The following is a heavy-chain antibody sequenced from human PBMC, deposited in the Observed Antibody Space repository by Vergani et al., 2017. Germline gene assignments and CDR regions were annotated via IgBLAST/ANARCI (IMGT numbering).Heavy chain of an antibody. V-gene: IGHV1-3*01. D-gene: IGHD3-16*01. J-gene: IGHJ6*04. CDR1: GSTFTSYA. CDR2: INAGNGNT. CDR3: ARDSPRGTPRRGLDV. Sequence: QVQLVQPGAEVKKPGASAKVSCKASGSTFTSYAMHWVRQAPGQRIEWMGWINAGNGNTKYSQKFQGRVTITRDTSASTAYMELSILRSEDTAVYYCARDSPRGTPRRGLDVWGEGTTVTCLL.